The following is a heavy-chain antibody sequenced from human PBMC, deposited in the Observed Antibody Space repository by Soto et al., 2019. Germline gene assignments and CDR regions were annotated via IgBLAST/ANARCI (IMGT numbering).Heavy chain of an antibody. V-gene: IGHV4-39*07. CDR3: AREYYYGLKYGMDV. D-gene: IGHD3-10*01. CDR1: GRSVSSRSYV. CDR2: INHSGST. J-gene: IGHJ6*02. Sequence: PSETLSLTCPVSGRSVSSRSYVWGWIRQPPGKGLEWIGKINHSGSTNYNPSLKSRVTISVDTSKNQFSLKLSSVTAADTAVYYCAREYYYGLKYGMDVWGQGTTVTVSS.